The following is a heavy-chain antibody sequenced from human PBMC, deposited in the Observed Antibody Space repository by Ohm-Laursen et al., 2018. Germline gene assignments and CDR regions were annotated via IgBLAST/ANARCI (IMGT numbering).Heavy chain of an antibody. J-gene: IGHJ5*02. D-gene: IGHD6-13*01. V-gene: IGHV3-23*01. Sequence: SLRLSCAASGFSFSTYEMNWVRQAPGKGLEWVSAISGSGGSTYYADSVKGRFTISRDNSKNTLYLQMNSLRAEDTAVYYCAKDQIAAAGSGLGWFDPWGQGTLVTVSS. CDR2: ISGSGGST. CDR3: AKDQIAAAGSGLGWFDP. CDR1: GFSFSTYE.